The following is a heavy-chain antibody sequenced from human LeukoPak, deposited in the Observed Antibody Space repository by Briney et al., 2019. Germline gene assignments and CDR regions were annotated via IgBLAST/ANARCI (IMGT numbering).Heavy chain of an antibody. CDR2: IIPIFGTA. V-gene: IGHV1-69*06. D-gene: IGHD2-2*01. CDR1: GGTFSSYA. CDR3: ARHWGYCSSTSCYDSNWFDP. J-gene: IGHJ5*02. Sequence: GASVKVSCKASGGTFSSYAISWVRQAPGQGLEWMGGIIPIFGTANYARKFQGRVTITADKSTSTAYMELSSLRSEDTAVYYCARHWGYCSSTSCYDSNWFDPWGQGTLVTVSS.